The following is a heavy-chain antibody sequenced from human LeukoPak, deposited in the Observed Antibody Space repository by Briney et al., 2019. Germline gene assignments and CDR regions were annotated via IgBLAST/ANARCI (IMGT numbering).Heavy chain of an antibody. D-gene: IGHD6-13*01. CDR2: ISAYNGNT. J-gene: IGHJ4*02. CDR3: ARAVYSSSWYYFDY. CDR1: GYTLTELS. V-gene: IGHV1-18*01. Sequence: ASVKVSCKVSGYTLTELSMHWVRQAPGQGLEWMGWISAYNGNTNYAQKLQGRVTMTTDTSTSTAYMELRSLRSDDTAVYYCARAVYSSSWYYFDYWGQGTLVTVSS.